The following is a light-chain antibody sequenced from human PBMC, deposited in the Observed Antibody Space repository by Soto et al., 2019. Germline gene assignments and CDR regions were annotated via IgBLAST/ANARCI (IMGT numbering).Light chain of an antibody. CDR2: GAS. J-gene: IGKJ1*01. V-gene: IGKV3-11*01. CDR1: QSVGSD. CDR3: QQRNYWPLT. Sequence: EIVMTQSPATLSVSPGERATLSCRASQSVGSDLAWYQQKPGQAPRLVIYGASSRATDIPDRFSGSGAGTDFTLTISSLEPEDFAVYYCQQRNYWPLTFGQGTKVDIK.